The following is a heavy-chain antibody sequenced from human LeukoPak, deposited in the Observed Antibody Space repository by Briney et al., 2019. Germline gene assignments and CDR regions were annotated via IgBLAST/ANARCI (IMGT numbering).Heavy chain of an antibody. CDR2: INHSGST. CDR3: ARHYYDSSGYYTEYLQH. V-gene: IGHV4-34*01. D-gene: IGHD3-22*01. Sequence: PSETLSLTCAVYGGSFSGYYWSWIRQPPGKGLEWIGEINHSGSTNYNPSLKSRVTISVDTSKNQFSLKLSSVTAADTAVYYCARHYYDSSGYYTEYLQHWGQGTLVTVSS. CDR1: GGSFSGYY. J-gene: IGHJ1*01.